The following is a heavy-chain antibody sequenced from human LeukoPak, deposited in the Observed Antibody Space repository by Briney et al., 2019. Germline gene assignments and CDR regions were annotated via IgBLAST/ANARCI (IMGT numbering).Heavy chain of an antibody. Sequence: GGSLRLSCAASGFTFSSYEMNWVRQAPGKGLEWVSYISSSGSTIYYADSVKGRFTISRDNAKNSLYLQMNSLRVEDTAVYYCARDKMQQSTEGSNFDHWGQGTLVTVSS. D-gene: IGHD6-13*01. CDR3: ARDKMQQSTEGSNFDH. CDR2: ISSSGSTI. CDR1: GFTFSSYE. J-gene: IGHJ4*02. V-gene: IGHV3-48*03.